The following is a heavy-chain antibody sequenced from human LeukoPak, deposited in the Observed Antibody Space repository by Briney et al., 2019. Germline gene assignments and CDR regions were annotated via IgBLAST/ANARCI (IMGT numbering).Heavy chain of an antibody. J-gene: IGHJ4*02. CDR1: GGSIFSYY. V-gene: IGHV4-59*08. CDR2: IYYSGST. Sequence: SETLSLTCTVSGGSIFSYYWSWIRQPPGKGLVWMGYIYYSGSTNYNPSLKSRVTISVDTSKNQFSLRVSSVTAADTAVYYCARHLNNCGDDCYIFDYWGQGTLVTVSS. D-gene: IGHD2-21*01. CDR3: ARHLNNCGDDCYIFDY.